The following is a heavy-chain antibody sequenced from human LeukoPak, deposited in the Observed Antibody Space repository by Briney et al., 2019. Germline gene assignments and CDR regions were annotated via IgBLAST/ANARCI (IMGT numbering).Heavy chain of an antibody. D-gene: IGHD2-15*01. V-gene: IGHV3-21*01. CDR2: ISSGSYI. CDR1: GFTFSSYS. Sequence: GGSLRLSCAASGFTFSSYSVNWVRQAPGKGLEWVSSISSGSYIYYADSVKGRFTISRDNAKNSLYLQMNSLRAEDTAVYYCASIYCSGGSCYDWGQGTLVTVSS. CDR3: ASIYCSGGSCYD. J-gene: IGHJ4*02.